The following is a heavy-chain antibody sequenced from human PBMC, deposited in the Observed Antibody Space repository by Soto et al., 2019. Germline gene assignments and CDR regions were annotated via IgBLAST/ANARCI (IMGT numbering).Heavy chain of an antibody. CDR2: IWSDGSYS. Sequence: QVQLVDYGGDVVQPGRSLRLSCAASGFTFSSYGMHWVRQAPDKGLEWVAVIWSDGSYSSYADSVKGRFTISRDNSKNTVYLQMNSLRVEDTAVYYCARDRGYYYDGVDVWGQGTTVTVS. CDR1: GFTFSSYG. J-gene: IGHJ6*02. V-gene: IGHV3-33*01. CDR3: ARDRGYYYDGVDV.